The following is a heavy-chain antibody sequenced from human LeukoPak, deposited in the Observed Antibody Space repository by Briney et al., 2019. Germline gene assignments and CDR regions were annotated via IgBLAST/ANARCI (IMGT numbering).Heavy chain of an antibody. Sequence: SQTLSLTCTVSGGSISSGGYYWSWIRQPPGKGLEWIGYIYHSGSTYYNPSLKSRVTISVDRSKNQFSLKLSSVTAADTAVYYCARDSDSSSWYWGQGTLVTVSS. CDR2: IYHSGST. CDR1: GGSISSGGYY. J-gene: IGHJ4*02. D-gene: IGHD6-13*01. CDR3: ARDSDSSSWY. V-gene: IGHV4-30-2*01.